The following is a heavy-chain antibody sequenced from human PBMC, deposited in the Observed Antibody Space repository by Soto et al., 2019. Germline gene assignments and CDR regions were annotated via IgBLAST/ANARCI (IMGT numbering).Heavy chain of an antibody. V-gene: IGHV1-24*01. Sequence: ASVKVSCKVSGYTLTELSMHWVRQAPGKGLEWVGGFDPEDGETIYAQKFQGRVTMTEDTSTDTAYMELSSLRSEDTAVYYCALGGRGYCSGGSCYSVWFDPWGQGTLVTVSS. CDR3: ALGGRGYCSGGSCYSVWFDP. D-gene: IGHD2-15*01. CDR1: GYTLTELS. J-gene: IGHJ5*02. CDR2: FDPEDGET.